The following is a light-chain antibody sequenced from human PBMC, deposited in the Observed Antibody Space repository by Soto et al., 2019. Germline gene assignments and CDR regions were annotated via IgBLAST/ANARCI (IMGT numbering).Light chain of an antibody. Sequence: EIVLTQSPGTVSLSPGERATLSCRASQSVYNNYIAWYQQSPGQAPRVLTYGASTRATGTPDRFSGSGSGTDFTFTISRLEPEDSAVYYCQQYGNSVTFGGGTKV. J-gene: IGKJ4*01. CDR1: QSVYNNY. CDR2: GAS. V-gene: IGKV3-20*01. CDR3: QQYGNSVT.